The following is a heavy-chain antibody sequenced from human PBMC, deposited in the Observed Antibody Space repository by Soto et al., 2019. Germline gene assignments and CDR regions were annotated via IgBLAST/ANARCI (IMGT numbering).Heavy chain of an antibody. D-gene: IGHD2-21*02. CDR2: IDPSDSYT. J-gene: IGHJ6*02. CDR3: ARLRGGDWCMDV. CDR1: WCNIVNHW. V-gene: IGHV5-10-1*01. Sequence: ESQKRWKNVSWCNIVNHWSSRVRKMPGKGLEWMGRIDPSDSYTNYSPSFQGHVTISADKSISTAYLQWSSLKASDTAMYYCARLRGGDWCMDVWGQGTTVTVSS.